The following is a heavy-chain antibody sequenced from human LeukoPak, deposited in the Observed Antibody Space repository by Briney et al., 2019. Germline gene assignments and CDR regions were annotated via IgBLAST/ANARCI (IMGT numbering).Heavy chain of an antibody. D-gene: IGHD3-22*01. CDR3: ARLVNPYYYYYMDV. V-gene: IGHV5-51*01. Sequence: GESLKISCKGSGYSFISYWIAWVRPTPGKGLEWMGIINPSDSETRYSPSFQGHVTISADKSISTAYLQWSSLEASDTAMYYCARLVNPYYYYYMDVWGKGTTVTISS. J-gene: IGHJ6*03. CDR2: INPSDSET. CDR1: GYSFISYW.